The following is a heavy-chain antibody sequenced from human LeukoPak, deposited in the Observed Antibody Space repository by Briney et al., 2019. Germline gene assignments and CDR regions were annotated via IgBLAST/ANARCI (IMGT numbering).Heavy chain of an antibody. CDR3: ARPQYHWLLYHGFDY. D-gene: IGHD2-2*02. CDR1: GGSISSSSYY. V-gene: IGHV4-39*01. CDR2: IYYSGST. J-gene: IGHJ4*02. Sequence: SETLSLTCTVSGGSISSSSYYWGWIRQPPGKGLEWIGSIYYSGSTYYNPSLKSRVTISVDTSKNQFSLKLSSVTAADTAVYYCARPQYHWLLYHGFDYWGRGTLVTVSS.